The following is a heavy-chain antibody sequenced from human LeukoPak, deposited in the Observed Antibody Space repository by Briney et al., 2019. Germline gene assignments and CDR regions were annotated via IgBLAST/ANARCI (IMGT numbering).Heavy chain of an antibody. J-gene: IGHJ4*02. CDR2: ISSSGGNI. CDR1: GFTFSDFF. CDR3: ARDRAEDDSSGYIHRDFDF. D-gene: IGHD3-22*01. Sequence: GGSLRLSCSGSGFTFSDFFMNWIRQAPGKGLEWIAYISSSGGNIKYADSVQGRFTISRDNAKKSLYLQMNSLRAEDTAVYYCARDRAEDDSSGYIHRDFDFWGQGALVIVSS. V-gene: IGHV3-11*04.